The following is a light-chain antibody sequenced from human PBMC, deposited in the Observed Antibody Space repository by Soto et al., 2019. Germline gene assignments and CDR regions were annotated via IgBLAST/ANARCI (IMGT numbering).Light chain of an antibody. CDR1: QDISAL. Sequence: IQLTQSPSSLSASVGDRVTITCRASQDISALLAWYQQKPGKAPKLLISAASTLQSGVPSRFSGSGSGTEFTLTISSLQPEDFATYYCQQLKSYPITFGKGTRLQIK. CDR3: QQLKSYPIT. J-gene: IGKJ5*01. V-gene: IGKV1-9*01. CDR2: AAS.